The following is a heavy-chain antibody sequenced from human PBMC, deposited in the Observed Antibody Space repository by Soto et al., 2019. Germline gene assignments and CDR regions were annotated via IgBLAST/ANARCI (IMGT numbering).Heavy chain of an antibody. D-gene: IGHD6-19*01. CDR3: ARATPRYSSGWYKRGNWFDP. V-gene: IGHV4-34*01. J-gene: IGHJ5*02. CDR1: GGSFSGYY. Sequence: SETLSLTCAVYGGSFSGYYWSWIRQPPGKGLEWIGEINHSGSTNYNPSLKSRVTISVDTSKNQFSLKLSSVTAADTAVYYCARATPRYSSGWYKRGNWFDPWGQGTLVTV. CDR2: INHSGST.